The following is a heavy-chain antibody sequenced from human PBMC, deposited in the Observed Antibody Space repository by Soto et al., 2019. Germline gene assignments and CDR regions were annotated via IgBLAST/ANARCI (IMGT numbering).Heavy chain of an antibody. Sequence: SETLSLTCTVSGGSMSSYYWTWIRQPAGKGLEWIGRVYSSGGTHYNPSLKSRVTISLDTSKNQFSLRLLSVTDADTAVYYSARGQRFSDWFDPWGQGTLVTVSS. CDR1: GGSMSSYY. J-gene: IGHJ5*02. CDR3: ARGQRFSDWFDP. V-gene: IGHV4-4*07. CDR2: VYSSGGT. D-gene: IGHD3-3*01.